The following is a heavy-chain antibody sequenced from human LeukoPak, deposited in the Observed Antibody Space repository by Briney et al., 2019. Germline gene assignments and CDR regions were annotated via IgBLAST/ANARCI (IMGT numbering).Heavy chain of an antibody. D-gene: IGHD1-26*01. V-gene: IGHV4-39*01. J-gene: IGHJ4*02. CDR2: MYYTGRT. CDR3: ARGPSKECRVAG. Sequence: SENVSLTCSGFGVSLRCTGYDWGWTRQPPGKERERIASMYYTGRTYYIPCHKTRVTISVDTSQNQVTLKLTSVTAADTAVYYCARGPSKECRVAGGGQGTLVIVSS. CDR1: GVSLRCTGYD.